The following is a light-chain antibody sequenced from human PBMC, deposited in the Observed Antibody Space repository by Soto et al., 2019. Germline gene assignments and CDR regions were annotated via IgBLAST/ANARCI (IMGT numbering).Light chain of an antibody. CDR1: QTINSW. Sequence: DIQMTQSPSTLSASVRDRVTITCRASQTINSWLAWYQQRPGKAPRLLIYKASTLESGVPSRFSGSGSGIEFTLTISTLQPDDFATYYCQQYDSIPYTFGQGTKLDIK. J-gene: IGKJ2*01. V-gene: IGKV1-5*03. CDR3: QQYDSIPYT. CDR2: KAS.